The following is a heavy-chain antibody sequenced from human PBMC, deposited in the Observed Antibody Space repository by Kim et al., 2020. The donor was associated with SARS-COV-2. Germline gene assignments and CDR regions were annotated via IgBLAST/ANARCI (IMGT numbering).Heavy chain of an antibody. J-gene: IGHJ3*02. V-gene: IGHV3-74*01. D-gene: IGHD1-26*01. CDR3: ARDGGVGTVDALDI. Sequence: ADTAKDRLTIHRANAKNTLYLQMNSRRAEDTAVYYCARDGGVGTVDALDIWGQGTMVTVFS.